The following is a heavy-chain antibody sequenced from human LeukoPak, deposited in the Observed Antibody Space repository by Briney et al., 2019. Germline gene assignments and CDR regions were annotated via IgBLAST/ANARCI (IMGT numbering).Heavy chain of an antibody. Sequence: GGSLRLSCAASGFTFSSYWMSWVRQVPGKGLEWVGRTRNKANSYTTEYAASVKGRFTISRDDSKNSLYLQMNSLKTEDTAVYYCARPHYYDSSGYYDWGQGTLVTVSS. D-gene: IGHD3-22*01. V-gene: IGHV3-72*01. CDR1: GFTFSSYW. CDR2: TRNKANSYTT. J-gene: IGHJ4*02. CDR3: ARPHYYDSSGYYD.